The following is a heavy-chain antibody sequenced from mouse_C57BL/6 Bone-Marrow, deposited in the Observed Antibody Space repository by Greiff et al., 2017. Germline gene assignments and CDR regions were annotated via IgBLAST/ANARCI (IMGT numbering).Heavy chain of an antibody. V-gene: IGHV5-12*01. J-gene: IGHJ4*01. CDR1: GFTFSDYY. D-gene: IGHD1-1*01. CDR3: AAGSYYYGSSYLAMDY. CDR2: ISNGGGST. Sequence: EVKLMESGGGLVQPGGSLKLSCAASGFTFSDYYMYWVRQTPEKRLEWVAYISNGGGSTYYPDTVKGRFTISRDNAKNTLYLQLSRLKSEDTAMYYCAAGSYYYGSSYLAMDYWGQGTSVTVSS.